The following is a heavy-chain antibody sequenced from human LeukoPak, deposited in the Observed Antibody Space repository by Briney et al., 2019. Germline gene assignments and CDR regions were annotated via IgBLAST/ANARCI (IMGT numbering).Heavy chain of an antibody. V-gene: IGHV3-21*01. Sequence: PGGSLRLSCATSGFTFSSYSMNWVRQAPGKELEWVSSISSSSSHIYFADSVKGRFTISRDNAKKSMYLQMSSLRAEDTAVYYCARDGSLLSGSYYLDFWGQGTLVTVSS. J-gene: IGHJ4*02. CDR1: GFTFSSYS. CDR3: ARDGSLLSGSYYLDF. CDR2: ISSSSSHI. D-gene: IGHD1-26*01.